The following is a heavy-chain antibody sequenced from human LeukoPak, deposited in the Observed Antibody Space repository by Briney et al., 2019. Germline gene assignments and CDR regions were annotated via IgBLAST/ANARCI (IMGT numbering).Heavy chain of an antibody. J-gene: IGHJ4*02. V-gene: IGHV3-15*01. Sequence: RGSLRLSCAASGFTFSNAWMSWVRQAPGKGLEWVGRIKSKTDGGTTDYAAPVKGRFTISRDDSKNTLYLQMNSLKTEDTAVYCCTTPDYDFWSGYYDYWGQGTLVTVSS. CDR1: GFTFSNAW. CDR2: IKSKTDGGTT. CDR3: TTPDYDFWSGYYDY. D-gene: IGHD3-3*01.